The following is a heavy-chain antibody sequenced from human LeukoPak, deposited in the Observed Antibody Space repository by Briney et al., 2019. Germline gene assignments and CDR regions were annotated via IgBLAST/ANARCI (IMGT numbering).Heavy chain of an antibody. CDR2: ISSSGSAI. CDR3: ARRDDFWSADY. J-gene: IGHJ4*02. D-gene: IGHD3-3*01. Sequence: GGSLRLSCAASGFTFSDYYVSWIRQAPGKGLEWVSYISSSGSAICYADSVKGRFTISRDNAKNSLYLQINSLRAEDTAVYYCARRDDFWSADYWGQGTLVTVSS. V-gene: IGHV3-11*01. CDR1: GFTFSDYY.